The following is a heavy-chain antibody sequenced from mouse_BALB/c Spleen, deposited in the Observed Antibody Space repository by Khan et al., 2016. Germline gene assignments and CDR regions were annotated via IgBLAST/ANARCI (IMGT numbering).Heavy chain of an antibody. V-gene: IGHV2-9*02. Sequence: VQLKESGPGLVAPSQSLSITCTVSGFSLTNSGVHWVRQPPGKGLDWLGVIWAGGSTDYNSALMSRLSITKDNSQNQVFLKMNSLQTDDTAMYXCARDDQDYDAWFASWGQGTLVTVSA. CDR3: ARDDQDYDAWFAS. J-gene: IGHJ3*01. D-gene: IGHD2-4*01. CDR1: GFSLTNSG. CDR2: IWAGGST.